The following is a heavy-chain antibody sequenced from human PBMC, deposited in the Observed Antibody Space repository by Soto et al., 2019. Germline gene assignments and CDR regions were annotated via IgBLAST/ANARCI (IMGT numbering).Heavy chain of an antibody. V-gene: IGHV4-59*08. Sequence: SETLSLTCTVSGGSISSYYWSWIRQPPGKGLEWIGYIYCSGSTNYNPSLKSRVTISVDTSKNQFSLKLSSVTAADTAVYYCARWDMSHSSSWYKVDYWGQGTLVTVSS. D-gene: IGHD6-13*01. CDR3: ARWDMSHSSSWYKVDY. CDR2: IYCSGST. CDR1: GGSISSYY. J-gene: IGHJ4*02.